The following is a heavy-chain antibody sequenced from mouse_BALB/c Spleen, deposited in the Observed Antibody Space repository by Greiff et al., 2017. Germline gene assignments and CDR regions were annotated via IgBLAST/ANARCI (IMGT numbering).Heavy chain of an antibody. CDR1: GFTFSDYY. CDR2: ISDGGSYT. Sequence: EVKLVESGGGLVKPGGSLKLSCAASGFTFSDYYMYWVRQTPEKRLEWVATISDGGSYTYYPDSVKGRFTISRDNAKNNLYLQMSSLKSEDTAMYYCARRRGYDYDGYYAMDYWGQGTSVTVSS. J-gene: IGHJ4*01. V-gene: IGHV5-4*02. CDR3: ARRRGYDYDGYYAMDY. D-gene: IGHD2-4*01.